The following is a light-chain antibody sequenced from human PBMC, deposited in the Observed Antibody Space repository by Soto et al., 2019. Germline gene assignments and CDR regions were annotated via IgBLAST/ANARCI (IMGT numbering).Light chain of an antibody. V-gene: IGKV4-1*01. CDR1: QSVLYSPNKKNY. Sequence: DIVMTQSPDSLAVSLGERATINCKSSQSVLYSPNKKNYLAWYQQKGGQPPKLLIYWASARESGVPDRFSGSGSETDLTLSISSLQAEDVEVYFCHHYYGIPYTFGQGTKLEI. CDR2: WAS. CDR3: HHYYGIPYT. J-gene: IGKJ2*01.